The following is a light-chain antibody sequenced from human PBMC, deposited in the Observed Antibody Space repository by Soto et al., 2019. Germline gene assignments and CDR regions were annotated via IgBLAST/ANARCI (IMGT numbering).Light chain of an antibody. Sequence: DIQMTQSPSSLSASVGDRVTITCRASQSISNNLNWYLQKSGKAPELLLYASSSLQSGAPRRFSGSGSGTTFTLTIRSLRPEDFATYYCQQSYNTPVTFGGGTKVDVK. J-gene: IGKJ4*01. V-gene: IGKV1-39*01. CDR3: QQSYNTPVT. CDR1: QSISNN. CDR2: ASS.